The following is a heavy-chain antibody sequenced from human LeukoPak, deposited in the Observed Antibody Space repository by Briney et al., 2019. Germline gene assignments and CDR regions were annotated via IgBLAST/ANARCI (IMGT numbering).Heavy chain of an antibody. CDR2: ISENGGRT. V-gene: IGHV3-64*02. J-gene: IGHJ3*02. CDR1: GFTLSSYW. D-gene: IGHD3-16*01. CDR3: ARDRVGGGAFDI. Sequence: PGGSLRLSCAASGFTLSSYWMHWVRQAPGKGLEYLSAISENGGRTSYADSVKARFTNSRDDSKNTLYLQMDSLRAEDMAVYYCARDRVGGGAFDIWGQGTMVTVSS.